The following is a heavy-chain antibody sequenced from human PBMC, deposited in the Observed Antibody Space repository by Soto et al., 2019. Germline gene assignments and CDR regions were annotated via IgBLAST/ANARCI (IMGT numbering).Heavy chain of an antibody. D-gene: IGHD4-17*01. CDR1: GFTFSSYS. Sequence: GGSLRLSCAASGFTFSSYSMNWVRQAPGKGLEWVSSISSSSSYIYYADSVKGRFTISRDNAKNSLYLQMNSLRAEDTAVYYCARSYDYGDYPFDYWGQGTLVTVSS. V-gene: IGHV3-21*01. CDR2: ISSSSSYI. J-gene: IGHJ4*02. CDR3: ARSYDYGDYPFDY.